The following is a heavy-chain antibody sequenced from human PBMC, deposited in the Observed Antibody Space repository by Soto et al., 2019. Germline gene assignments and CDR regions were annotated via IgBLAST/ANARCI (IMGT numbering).Heavy chain of an antibody. CDR2: IFWDDDK. Sequence: QITLKESGPTLVKPTQTLTLTCTFSGFSLSTDGVGVGWIRQPPGKALEWLALIFWDDDKYYNPSLKSRLTIAKDTSKTQVVLRLTNMDPVDTATYYCAHAVIFGVAVRYGFDVWGQGTSVTVSS. V-gene: IGHV2-5*02. CDR3: AHAVIFGVAVRYGFDV. CDR1: GFSLSTDGVG. D-gene: IGHD3-3*01. J-gene: IGHJ6*02.